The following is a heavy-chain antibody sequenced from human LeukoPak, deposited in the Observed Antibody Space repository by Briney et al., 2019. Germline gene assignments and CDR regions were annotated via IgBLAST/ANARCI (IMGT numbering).Heavy chain of an antibody. J-gene: IGHJ4*02. Sequence: GGSLRLSCAASGFTFSSYAMYWVRQAPGKGLEWVSGIFGSGGSTHYADSVKGRFTISQANSKNTVYLQMNSLRAEDTAVYYCAKTTTGYSSGRFPGWPVDYWGQGTLVTVSS. CDR2: IFGSGGST. D-gene: IGHD6-19*01. CDR1: GFTFSSYA. CDR3: AKTTTGYSSGRFPGWPVDY. V-gene: IGHV3-23*01.